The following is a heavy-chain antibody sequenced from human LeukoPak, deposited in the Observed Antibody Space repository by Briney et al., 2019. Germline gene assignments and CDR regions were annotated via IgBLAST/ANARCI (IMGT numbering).Heavy chain of an antibody. Sequence: PGGSLRLSCAASGFTFSSYAMSWVRQAPGKGPEWVSAISGSDGGTYYADSVKGRFTISRDNSKRTMYQQMNSLRAEDTAVYYCARDIYYYYGMDVWGQGTTVTVSS. J-gene: IGHJ6*02. CDR3: ARDIYYYYGMDV. V-gene: IGHV3-23*01. CDR1: GFTFSSYA. CDR2: ISGSDGGT.